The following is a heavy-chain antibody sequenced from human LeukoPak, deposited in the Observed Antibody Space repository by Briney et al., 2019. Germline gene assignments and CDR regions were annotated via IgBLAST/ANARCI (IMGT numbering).Heavy chain of an antibody. V-gene: IGHV4-39*01. CDR3: ARHRDSSGWYDFDY. CDR2: IYYSGST. D-gene: IGHD6-19*01. CDR1: GGSINSSNYY. J-gene: IGHJ4*02. Sequence: SETLSLTCTVSGGSINSSNYYWGWIRQPPGKGLEWIGRIYYSGSTYYNPSLKSRVSISVDTSKDQFSLKLSSVTAADTAVYYCARHRDSSGWYDFDYWGQGTLVTVSS.